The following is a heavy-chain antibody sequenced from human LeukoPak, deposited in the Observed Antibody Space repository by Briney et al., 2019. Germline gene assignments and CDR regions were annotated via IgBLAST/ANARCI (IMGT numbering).Heavy chain of an antibody. CDR3: ARDWGTYFDY. D-gene: IGHD7-27*01. Sequence: SGTLSLTCAVSGGSISSSNWWSWVRQHPGKGLEWIGYIYYSGSTYYNPSLESRLTMSVDTSKNQFSLHLTSVTAADTAVYYCARDWGTYFDYWGQGTLVTVSS. CDR1: GGSISSSNW. V-gene: IGHV4-4*02. CDR2: IYYSGST. J-gene: IGHJ4*02.